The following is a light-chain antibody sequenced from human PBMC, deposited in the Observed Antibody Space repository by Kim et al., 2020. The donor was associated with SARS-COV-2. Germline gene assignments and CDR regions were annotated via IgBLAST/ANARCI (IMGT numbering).Light chain of an antibody. CDR2: SNN. J-gene: IGLJ3*02. CDR3: GAGDDTLIGPV. CDR1: TSNIGTNT. Sequence: ELTQPPSASGTPGQRVTISCSGRTSNIGTNTVNWYQQLPGTAPKLLIYSNNQRPSGVPDRFSGSKSGTSASLAISGLQSEDEADYYCGAGDDTLIGPVLGGGTQLTVL. V-gene: IGLV1-44*01.